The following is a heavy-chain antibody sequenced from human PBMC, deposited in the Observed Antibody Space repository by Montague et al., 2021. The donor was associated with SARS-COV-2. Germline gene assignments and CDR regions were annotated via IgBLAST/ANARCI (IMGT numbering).Heavy chain of an antibody. CDR1: GGSISSYY. CDR2: IYYSGST. Sequence: SETLSLTCTVSGGSISSYYWSWIRQPPGKGLEWIGYIYYSGSTNYNPSLKSRVTISLDTSKNQFSLKLNSVTAADTAVYYCASVYTVTYYFDYWGRGTLVTVS. D-gene: IGHD4-17*01. J-gene: IGHJ4*02. V-gene: IGHV4-59*01. CDR3: ASVYTVTYYFDY.